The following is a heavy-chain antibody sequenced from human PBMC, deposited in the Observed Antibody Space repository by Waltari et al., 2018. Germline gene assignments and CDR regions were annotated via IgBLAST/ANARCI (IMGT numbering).Heavy chain of an antibody. V-gene: IGHV3-74*01. J-gene: IGHJ4*02. CDR2: ISDDGSRI. Sequence: EVQLVESGGGLVQPGESLRLSCAASGFTFGSFWMHWVRQVSGKGLVWVSSISDDGSRIRYADSVKGRFTISSDNAKTTLYLQMNRLRGDDTVVYYCVRGFSTSPSSYWGQGALVTVSS. CDR1: GFTFGSFW. CDR3: VRGFSTSPSSY. D-gene: IGHD2-2*01.